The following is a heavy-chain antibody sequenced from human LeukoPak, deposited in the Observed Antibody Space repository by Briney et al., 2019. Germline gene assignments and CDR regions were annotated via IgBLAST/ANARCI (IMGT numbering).Heavy chain of an antibody. CDR3: ARDRYMDV. CDR1: GYTFTAYY. CDR2: INPNTGDT. J-gene: IGHJ6*03. V-gene: IGHV1-2*02. Sequence: ASVKVSCKASGYTFTAYYMNWVRQALGQGLEWMGWINPNTGDTDYAQNFQGRVTMTRDRSISTAYMELISLSSDDTAVYFCARDRYMDVWGKGTTVTVSS.